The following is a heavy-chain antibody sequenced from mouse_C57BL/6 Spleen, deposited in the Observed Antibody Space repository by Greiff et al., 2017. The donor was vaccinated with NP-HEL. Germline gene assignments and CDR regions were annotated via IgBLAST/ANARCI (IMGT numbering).Heavy chain of an antibody. CDR1: GYSFTDYN. D-gene: IGHD1-1*01. J-gene: IGHJ2*01. V-gene: IGHV1-39*01. CDR3: AKGGFITTVVGGYYFDY. Sequence: VQLQQSGPELVKPGASVKISCKASGYSFTDYNMNWVKQSNGKSLEWIGVINPNYGTTSYNQKFKGKATLTVDQSSSTAYMQLNSLTSEDSAVYYCAKGGFITTVVGGYYFDYWGQGTTLTVSS. CDR2: INPNYGTT.